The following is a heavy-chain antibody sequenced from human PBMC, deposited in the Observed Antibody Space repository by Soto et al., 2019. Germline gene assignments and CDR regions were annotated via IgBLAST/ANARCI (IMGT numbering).Heavy chain of an antibody. CDR3: ARTGGGTYPYYYGMDV. CDR2: IYPGDSDT. D-gene: IGHD1-26*01. V-gene: IGHV5-51*01. J-gene: IGHJ6*02. Sequence: VAALKISCERPGDSLSSYWIGSVRQKHGQGLEWMGIIYPGDSDTRYSPAFQGQVTISADKSISTAYLQWSSLKASDTAMYYCARTGGGTYPYYYGMDVWGQGTTVTVSS. CDR1: GDSLSSYW.